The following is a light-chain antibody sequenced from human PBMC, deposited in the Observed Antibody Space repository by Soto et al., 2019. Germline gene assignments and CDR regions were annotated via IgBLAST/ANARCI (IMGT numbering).Light chain of an antibody. V-gene: IGLV2-23*02. CDR2: EVS. J-gene: IGLJ1*01. Sequence: QSVLTQPASVSGSPGQSITISCTRTSSDVGSFNFVSWYQQHPGKVPKVMIYEVSKRPSGVSDRFSGSKSGNTASLTISGLQAEDEADSYCCSDAGRSTYVFGTGTKVTVL. CDR3: CSDAGRSTYV. CDR1: SSDVGSFNF.